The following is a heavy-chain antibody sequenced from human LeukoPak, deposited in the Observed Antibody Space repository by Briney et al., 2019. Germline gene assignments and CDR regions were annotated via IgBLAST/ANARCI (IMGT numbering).Heavy chain of an antibody. Sequence: SDTLALTCAVSGYSISRCYYWGSIRQPPGQGLEWTGGIYHSGSTYYNPSHKSRVTMSVDTSKNQFSLKLSSVTAADTAVYYCARAPRDSSSSNYMRRFDYWGQGTLVTVSS. J-gene: IGHJ4*02. CDR3: ARAPRDSSSSNYMRRFDY. V-gene: IGHV4-38-2*01. D-gene: IGHD3-22*01. CDR1: GYSISRCYY. CDR2: IYHSGST.